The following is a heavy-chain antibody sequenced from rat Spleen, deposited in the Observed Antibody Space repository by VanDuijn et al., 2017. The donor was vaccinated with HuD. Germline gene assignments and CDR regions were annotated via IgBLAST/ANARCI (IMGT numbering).Heavy chain of an antibody. J-gene: IGHJ4*01. CDR2: ISTGGGKT. V-gene: IGHV5S14*01. CDR3: ARLTTRVMDA. D-gene: IGHD1-11*01. Sequence: EVQLVESGGGLVQPGRSLKLSCAASGFTFSNYGMAWVRQTPTKGLEWVASISTGGGKTYYRVSVKGRFTISRDNAKNNQYLQMDSLSSEDTATNYCARLTTRVMDAWVKELQSLSPQ. CDR1: GFTFSNYG.